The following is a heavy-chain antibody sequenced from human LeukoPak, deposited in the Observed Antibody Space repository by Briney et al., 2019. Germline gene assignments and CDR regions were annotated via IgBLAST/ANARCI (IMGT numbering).Heavy chain of an antibody. D-gene: IGHD3-3*01. CDR2: VSYSGST. J-gene: IGHJ2*01. Sequence: SETLSLTCSVSGGFISSYYWSWVRQPPGKGLEWIGYVSYSGSTNYTPSLNGRVTISVDTSKNHFSLKLSSVTAADTAVYYCARQSLYDGRHWYFDLWGRGTLVSVSS. CDR1: GGFISSYY. V-gene: IGHV4-59*08. CDR3: ARQSLYDGRHWYFDL.